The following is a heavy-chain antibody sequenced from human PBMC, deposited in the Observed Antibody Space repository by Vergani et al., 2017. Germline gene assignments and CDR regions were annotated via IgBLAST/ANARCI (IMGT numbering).Heavy chain of an antibody. Sequence: QMQLVQSGPEVKKPGTSVKVSCKASGFTFNRSVVQWVRQARGQRLEWIGWIVVGSGNTNYAQKFQERVTITRDMSTSTAYMELSSLRSEDTAVYYCARPVYSTQYYFDYWGQGTLITVSS. CDR3: ARPVYSTQYYFDY. V-gene: IGHV1-58*01. J-gene: IGHJ4*02. CDR1: GFTFNRSV. CDR2: IVVGSGNT. D-gene: IGHD6-13*01.